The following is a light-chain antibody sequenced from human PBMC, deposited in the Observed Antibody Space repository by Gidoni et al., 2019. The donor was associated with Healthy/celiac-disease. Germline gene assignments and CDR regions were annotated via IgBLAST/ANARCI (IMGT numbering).Light chain of an antibody. V-gene: IGKV1-9*01. CDR1: QGISSY. Sequence: DIQLTQSPSFLSASVGDRVTITCRASQGISSYLAWYQQKPGEAPKLLIYAASTLQSGVPSRFSGSGSGTEFTLTISSLQPEDFATYYCQQLNSYLLFGGGTKVEIK. J-gene: IGKJ4*01. CDR2: AAS. CDR3: QQLNSYLL.